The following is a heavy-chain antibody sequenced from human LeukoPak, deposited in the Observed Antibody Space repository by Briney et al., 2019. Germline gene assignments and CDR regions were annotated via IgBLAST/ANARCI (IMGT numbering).Heavy chain of an antibody. D-gene: IGHD4-11*01. Sequence: SETLSLTCTVSGGSISSYYWSWIRQPAGKGLEWIGRIYTSGSTNYNPSLKSRVTMSVDTSKNQFSLKLSSVTAADTAVYYCARDRPDYSNYGYYMDVRGKGTTVTVSS. CDR1: GGSISSYY. V-gene: IGHV4-4*07. J-gene: IGHJ6*03. CDR2: IYTSGST. CDR3: ARDRPDYSNYGYYMDV.